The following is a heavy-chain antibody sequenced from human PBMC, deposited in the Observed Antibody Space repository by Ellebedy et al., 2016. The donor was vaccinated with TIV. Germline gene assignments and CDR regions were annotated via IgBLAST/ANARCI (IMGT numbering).Heavy chain of an antibody. CDR3: ARTYYDILTGYNYYYGMDV. CDR1: GYSFTSYW. D-gene: IGHD3-9*01. CDR2: IYPGDSDT. V-gene: IGHV5-51*01. J-gene: IGHJ6*02. Sequence: GESLKISXKGSGYSFTSYWIGWVRQMPGKGLEWMGIIYPGDSDTRYSPSFQGQVTISADKSISTAYLQWSSLKASDTAMYYCARTYYDILTGYNYYYGMDVWGQGTTVTVSS.